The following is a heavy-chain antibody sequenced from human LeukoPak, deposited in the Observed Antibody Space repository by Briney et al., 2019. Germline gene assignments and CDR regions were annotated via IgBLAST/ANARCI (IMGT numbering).Heavy chain of an antibody. J-gene: IGHJ4*02. CDR1: GGSISSGGYY. CDR3: ARVLMVYAIPYYFDY. V-gene: IGHV4-31*03. CDR2: IYYSGST. Sequence: PSETLSLTCTVSGGSISSGGYYWSWIRQHPGKGLEWIGYIYYSGSTYYNPSLKSRVTISVDTSKNQFSLKLSSVTAADTAVYYCARVLMVYAIPYYFDYWGQGTLVTVSS. D-gene: IGHD2-8*01.